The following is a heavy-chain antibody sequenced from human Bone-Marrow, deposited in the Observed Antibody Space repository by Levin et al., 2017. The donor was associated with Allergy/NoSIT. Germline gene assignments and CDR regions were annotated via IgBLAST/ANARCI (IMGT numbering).Heavy chain of an antibody. V-gene: IGHV4-30-4*01. Sequence: TSETLSLTCTVSGGSISSGDYYWSWIRQPPGKGLEWIGHIYYSGSAYYKSSLKSRVTISVDTSKNQFSLKLNSMTAADTAVYYCARVFVGSGSGTATDGFDIWGQGTMVTVSS. CDR3: ARVFVGSGSGTATDGFDI. CDR1: GGSISSGDYY. J-gene: IGHJ3*02. D-gene: IGHD1-26*01. CDR2: IYYSGSA.